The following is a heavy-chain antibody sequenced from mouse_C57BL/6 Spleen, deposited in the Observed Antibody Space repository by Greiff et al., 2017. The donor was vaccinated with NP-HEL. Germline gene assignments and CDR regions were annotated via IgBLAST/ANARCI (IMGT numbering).Heavy chain of an antibody. V-gene: IGHV1-15*01. CDR2: IDPETGGT. J-gene: IGHJ4*01. Sequence: QVQLKQSGAELVRPGASVTLSCKASGYTFTDYEMHWVKQTPVHGLEWIGAIDPETGGTAYNQKFKGKAILTADKSSSTAYMELRSLTSEDSAVYYCTSGVDYWGQGTSVTVSS. CDR3: TSGVDY. CDR1: GYTFTDYE.